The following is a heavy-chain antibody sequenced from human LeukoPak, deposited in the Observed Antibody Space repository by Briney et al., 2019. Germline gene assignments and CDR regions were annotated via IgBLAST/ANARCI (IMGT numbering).Heavy chain of an antibody. CDR1: GFTFSSYW. D-gene: IGHD3-22*01. J-gene: IGHJ4*02. Sequence: GGSLRLSCAASGFTFSSYWMHWVRQAPGKGLVWVSRINTDGSSTSYADSVRGRFTISRDNAKNTLYLRMNSPRAEDTAVYYCARDSFDSRVYYGLDSWGQGTLVSVSS. V-gene: IGHV3-74*01. CDR2: INTDGSST. CDR3: ARDSFDSRVYYGLDS.